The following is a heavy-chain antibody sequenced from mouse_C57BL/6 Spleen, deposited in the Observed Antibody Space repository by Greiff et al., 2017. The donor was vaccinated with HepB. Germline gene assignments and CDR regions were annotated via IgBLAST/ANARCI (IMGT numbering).Heavy chain of an antibody. J-gene: IGHJ2*01. Sequence: QVQLQQPGAELVRPGSSVKLSCKASGYTFTSYWMHWVKQRPIQGLEWIGNIDPSDSETHYNQKFKDKATLTVDKSSSTAYMQLSSLTSEDSAVYYCARSPTVVAPNFDYWGQGTTLTVSS. CDR2: IDPSDSET. V-gene: IGHV1-52*01. D-gene: IGHD1-1*01. CDR1: GYTFTSYW. CDR3: ARSPTVVAPNFDY.